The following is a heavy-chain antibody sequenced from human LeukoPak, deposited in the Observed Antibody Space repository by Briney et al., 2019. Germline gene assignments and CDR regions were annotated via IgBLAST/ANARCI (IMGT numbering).Heavy chain of an antibody. CDR1: GYTLTVLS. Sequence: AASVKVSCKVSGYTLTVLSMHWVRQAPGKGLEWMGGFDPEDGETIYAQKFQGRVTMTEDTSTDTAYMELSSLRSEDTAVYYCARKGTYYYDSSGYYDAFDIWGQGTMVTVSS. CDR2: FDPEDGET. CDR3: ARKGTYYYDSSGYYDAFDI. V-gene: IGHV1-24*01. J-gene: IGHJ3*02. D-gene: IGHD3-22*01.